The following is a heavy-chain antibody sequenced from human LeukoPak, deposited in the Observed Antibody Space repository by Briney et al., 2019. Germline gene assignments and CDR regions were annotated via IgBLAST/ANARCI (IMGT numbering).Heavy chain of an antibody. J-gene: IGHJ4*02. CDR1: GFTFSSYA. CDR2: ISGSGGST. Sequence: PGGSLRLSCAASGFTFSSYAMSWVRQAPGKGLEWVSAISGSGGSTYYADSVKGRSTISRDNSKNTLYLQMNSLRAEDTAVYYCAKDGFRGGSYSDYWGQGTLVTVPS. CDR3: AKDGFRGGSYSDY. D-gene: IGHD1-26*01. V-gene: IGHV3-23*01.